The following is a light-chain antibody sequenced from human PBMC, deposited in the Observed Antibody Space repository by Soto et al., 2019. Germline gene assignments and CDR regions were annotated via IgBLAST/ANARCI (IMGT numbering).Light chain of an antibody. Sequence: QSALTQSPSASASLGASVKLTCTLSSGHSSYAIAWHQQQPEKGPRYLMKLNSDGSHNKGDGIPDRFSGSSSGAERYLTISSLQSEDEADYYCQTWATGIQNVVFGGGTKLTVL. J-gene: IGLJ2*01. CDR1: SGHSSYA. CDR3: QTWATGIQNVV. V-gene: IGLV4-69*01. CDR2: LNSDGSH.